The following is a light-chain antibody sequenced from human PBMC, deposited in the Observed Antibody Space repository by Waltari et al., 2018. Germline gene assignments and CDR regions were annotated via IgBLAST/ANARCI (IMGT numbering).Light chain of an antibody. CDR2: EVS. V-gene: IGLV2-14*01. CDR3: SSYTTSSAPGV. CDR1: DSDVGAYDF. Sequence: QSALTQPASVSGSPGQSITISSSGTDSDVGAYDFVSCYQQHPSKAPHLIIYEVSNRPSGISNRFSASKSGNTASLTISGLQAEDEADYYCSSYTTSSAPGVFGTGTRVTVL. J-gene: IGLJ1*01.